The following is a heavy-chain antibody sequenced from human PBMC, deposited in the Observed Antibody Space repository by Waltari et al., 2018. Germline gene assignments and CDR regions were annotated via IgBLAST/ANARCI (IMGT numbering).Heavy chain of an antibody. Sequence: TISVDTSKNQFSLKLSSVTAADTAVYYCARGQWLPTFDYWGQGTLVTVSS. J-gene: IGHJ4*02. D-gene: IGHD6-19*01. CDR3: ARGQWLPTFDY. V-gene: IGHV4-59*09.